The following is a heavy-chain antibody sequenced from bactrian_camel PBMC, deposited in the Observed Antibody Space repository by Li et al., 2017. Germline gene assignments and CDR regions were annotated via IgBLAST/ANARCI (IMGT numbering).Heavy chain of an antibody. V-gene: IGHV3S53*01. D-gene: IGHD2*01. Sequence: VQLVESGGGSVQAGGSLRLSCVAYGYIGRTYCMGWFRQAPGKEREGVAVIESDGSTSYVDSVKGRFTISKDDAKNTIDLQMNALKPEDTAMYYCAAGRERVGPGRCGHLHSGGRGTQVTVS. CDR1: GYIGRTYC. J-gene: IGHJ4*01. CDR2: IESDGST.